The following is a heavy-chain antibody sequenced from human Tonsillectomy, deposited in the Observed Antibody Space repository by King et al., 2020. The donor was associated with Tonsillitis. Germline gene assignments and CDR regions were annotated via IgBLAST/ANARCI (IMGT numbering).Heavy chain of an antibody. Sequence: VQLVESGGGLVKPGGSLRLSCAASGFTFSSYSMNWVRQAPGMGLEWVSSISSSSSYIYYADSVKGRFTISRDNAKNSLYLQMNSLRAEDTAVYYCARDRGGHFDYWGQGTLVTVSS. CDR3: ARDRGGHFDY. CDR1: GFTFSSYS. J-gene: IGHJ4*02. CDR2: ISSSSSYI. V-gene: IGHV3-21*01. D-gene: IGHD2-15*01.